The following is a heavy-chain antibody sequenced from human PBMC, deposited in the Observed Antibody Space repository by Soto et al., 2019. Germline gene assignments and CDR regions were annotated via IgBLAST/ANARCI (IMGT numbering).Heavy chain of an antibody. V-gene: IGHV3-7*01. Sequence: VQLGESGGVLVQPGGSLTLSCVASGISLSAFWMRWVLQAPGKGLEWVANIRQDESDKNYGDSVKGRFTVSRDSAQNSVYLHVTNLRAEDTAMDFCATARGSYFDAFEHWGQGTMVSVSS. CDR1: GISLSAFW. CDR3: ATARGSYFDAFEH. D-gene: IGHD1-26*01. CDR2: IRQDESDK. J-gene: IGHJ3*01.